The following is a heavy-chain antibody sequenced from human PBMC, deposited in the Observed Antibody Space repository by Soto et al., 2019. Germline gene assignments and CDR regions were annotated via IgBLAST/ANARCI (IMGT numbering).Heavy chain of an antibody. J-gene: IGHJ6*03. D-gene: IGHD2-2*01. CDR3: ARDGEDIVVVPAATADWGSVYYMDV. CDR2: IWYDGSNK. CDR1: GFTFSSYG. Sequence: GGSLRLSCAASGFTFSSYGMHWVRQAPGKGLECVAVIWYDGSNKYYADSVKGRFTISRDNSKNTLYLQMNSLRAEDTAVYYCARDGEDIVVVPAATADWGSVYYMDVWGKGTTVTVSS. V-gene: IGHV3-33*01.